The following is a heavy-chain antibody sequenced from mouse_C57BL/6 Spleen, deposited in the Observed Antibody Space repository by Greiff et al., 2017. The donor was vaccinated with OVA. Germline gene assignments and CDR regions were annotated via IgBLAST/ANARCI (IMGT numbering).Heavy chain of an antibody. CDR3: AIPFYYDYDVGAMDY. CDR2: LHPSDSDT. D-gene: IGHD2-4*01. V-gene: IGHV1-74*01. CDR1: GYTFTSYW. J-gene: IGHJ4*01. Sequence: QVQLQQPGAELVKPGASVKVSCKASGYTFTSYWMHWVKQRPGQGLEWIGRLHPSDSDTNYNQKFKGKATLTVDKSSSTAYMQLSSLTSEDSAVYYCAIPFYYDYDVGAMDYWGQGTSVTVSS.